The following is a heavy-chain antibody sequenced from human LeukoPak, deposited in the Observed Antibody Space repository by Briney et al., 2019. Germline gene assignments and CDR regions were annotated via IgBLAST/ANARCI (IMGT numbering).Heavy chain of an antibody. CDR1: GGSISGYI. CDR3: AGTGITREGFDY. V-gene: IGHV4-4*07. CDR2: IYTSGST. D-gene: IGHD1-7*01. J-gene: IGHJ4*02. Sequence: SETLSLTCSVSGGSISGYIWSWVRRPPGKGLEWIGRIYTSGSTNYNPSLKSRVTMSVDTSKNQFSLKLSSVTAADTAVYYCAGTGITREGFDYWGQGTLVTVSS.